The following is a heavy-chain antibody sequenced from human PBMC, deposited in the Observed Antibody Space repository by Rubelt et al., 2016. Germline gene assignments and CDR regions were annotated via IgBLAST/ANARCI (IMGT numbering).Heavy chain of an antibody. J-gene: IGHJ4*02. V-gene: IGHV4-59*03. CDR2: ISNSGST. Sequence: QVQLQESGPGLVKPSETLSLTCTVSGGSISSYSWSWIRQPPGKGLEWIGYISNSGSTSYNPSLKSRVTISQDTYKNQFSLKLMSVTAADTSGYYCAGLYTSSGRPDVGGIYWGRGTLVAVSS. D-gene: IGHD3-22*01. CDR3: AGLYTSSGRPDVGGIY. CDR1: GGSISSYS.